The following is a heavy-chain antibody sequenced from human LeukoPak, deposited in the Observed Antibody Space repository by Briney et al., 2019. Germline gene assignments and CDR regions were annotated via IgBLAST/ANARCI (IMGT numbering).Heavy chain of an antibody. V-gene: IGHV1-46*01. CDR1: GYTFSTYY. Sequence: ASVKVSCKASGYTFSTYYMHWVRQAPGQGLEWVGVINPSGGTTTYPQKFQGRVTMTRDTSTSTVYMELSSLRIEDAAVYYCSRDLGGSYNDYWGQGTMVTVSS. CDR3: SRDLGGSYNDY. J-gene: IGHJ4*02. D-gene: IGHD1-26*01. CDR2: INPSGGTT.